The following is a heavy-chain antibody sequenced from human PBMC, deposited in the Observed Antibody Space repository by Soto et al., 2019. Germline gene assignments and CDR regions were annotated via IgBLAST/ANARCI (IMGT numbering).Heavy chain of an antibody. CDR2: IIPILGIA. CDR3: AGTFGGVIAPFDY. V-gene: IGHV1-69*02. J-gene: IGHJ4*02. CDR1: GGTFSSYT. Sequence: QVQLVQSGAEVKKPGSSEKVSCKASGGTFSSYTISWVRQAPGQGLEWMGRIIPILGIANYAQKFQGRVTITADKSTSTVYMELSSLRSEDTAVYYCAGTFGGVIAPFDYWGQGTLVTVSS. D-gene: IGHD3-16*02.